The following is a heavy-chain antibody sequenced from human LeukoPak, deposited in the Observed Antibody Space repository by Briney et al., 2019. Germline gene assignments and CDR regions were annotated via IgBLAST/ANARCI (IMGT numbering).Heavy chain of an antibody. V-gene: IGHV4-4*07. CDR1: GGSISSYY. J-gene: IGHJ5*02. CDR2: IYTSESP. D-gene: IGHD3-10*01. CDR3: ARDSGTTGEVKFDP. Sequence: SETLSLTCTVSGGSISSYYWSWIRQPAGKGLEWIGRIYTSESPTYNPSLKSRVTMSVDTSKNQFSLRLISVTAADTAVYYCARDSGTTGEVKFDPWGQGSLVTVSS.